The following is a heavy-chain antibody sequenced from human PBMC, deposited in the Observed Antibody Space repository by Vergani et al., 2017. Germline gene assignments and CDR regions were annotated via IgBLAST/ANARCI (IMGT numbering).Heavy chain of an antibody. CDR1: GGTFSSYA. CDR3: ARPEDGSGSYSYYYYYYGMDV. Sequence: QVQLVQSGAELKKPGSSVKVSCKASGGTFSSYAISCVRQAPGQGLEWMGGIIPIFGTANYAQKFQGRVTITADESTSTAYMELSSLRSEDTAVYYCARPEDGSGSYSYYYYYYGMDVWGQGTTVTVSS. J-gene: IGHJ6*02. V-gene: IGHV1-69*12. CDR2: IIPIFGTA. D-gene: IGHD3-10*01.